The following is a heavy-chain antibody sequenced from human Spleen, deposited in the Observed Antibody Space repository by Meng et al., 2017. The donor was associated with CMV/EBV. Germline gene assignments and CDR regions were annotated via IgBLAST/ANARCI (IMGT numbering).Heavy chain of an antibody. CDR2: ISSTVTTI. V-gene: IGHV3-48*03. Sequence: GESLKISCVASGFTFSSYEMNWVRQAPGKGLEWVSYISSTVTTIYYAASVKGRFTISRDNVKNSLYLQMNSLRAEDTAVYYCARDQFERGWFDPWGQGTLVTVSS. J-gene: IGHJ5*02. CDR3: ARDQFERGWFDP. D-gene: IGHD3-10*01. CDR1: GFTFSSYE.